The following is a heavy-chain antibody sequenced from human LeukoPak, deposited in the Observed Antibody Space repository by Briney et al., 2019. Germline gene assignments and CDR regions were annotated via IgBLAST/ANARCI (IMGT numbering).Heavy chain of an antibody. Sequence: PSGTLSLTCAVSGGSISSSHWRSWVRQPPGKGLEWIAEIHHSGTTNYNPSLKSRVTMSVDTSKNQFSLKLSSVTAADTAVYYCARDFDIVVVPAASRGAFDIWGQGTMVTVSS. J-gene: IGHJ3*02. CDR2: IHHSGTT. V-gene: IGHV4-4*02. D-gene: IGHD2-2*01. CDR3: ARDFDIVVVPAASRGAFDI. CDR1: GGSISSSHW.